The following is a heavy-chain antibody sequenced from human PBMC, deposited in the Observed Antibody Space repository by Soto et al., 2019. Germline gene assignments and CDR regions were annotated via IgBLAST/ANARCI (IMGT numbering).Heavy chain of an antibody. CDR2: IGSSGSTI. J-gene: IGHJ4*02. D-gene: IGHD4-17*01. CDR3: ARGVYGANRFPDY. Sequence: GGSLRLSCAASGFTFSDYDMTWIRQAPGKGLEWVSYIGSSGSTIYYADSVKGRFTISRDNSENSLYLQMNSLRAEDTAVYYCARGVYGANRFPDYGGQGTLVHV. V-gene: IGHV3-11*01. CDR1: GFTFSDYD.